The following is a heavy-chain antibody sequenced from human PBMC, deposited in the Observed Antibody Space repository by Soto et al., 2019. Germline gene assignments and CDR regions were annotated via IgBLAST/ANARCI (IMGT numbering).Heavy chain of an antibody. CDR3: ARAKRYYYYGMDD. V-gene: IGHV1-69*02. J-gene: IGHJ6*02. CDR2: IIPILGIA. CDR1: GGTFSSYT. Sequence: QVQLVQSGAEVKKPGSSVKVSCKASGGTFSSYTIIWVRQAPGQGLEWMGRIIPILGIANYAQKFQGRVTITADKSTSTAYMELSSLNSEDTAVYYCARAKRYYYYGMDDWGQGTTVTVSS.